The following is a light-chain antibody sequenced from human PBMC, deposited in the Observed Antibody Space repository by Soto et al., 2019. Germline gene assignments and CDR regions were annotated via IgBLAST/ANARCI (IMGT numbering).Light chain of an antibody. CDR3: QQYGSSPPWT. CDR2: GAS. CDR1: QSVSSSY. Sequence: EIVLTQSPGTLSLSPGERANISCRASQSVSSSYLAWYQQKPCQAPRLLIYGASSRATGIPDRFSGSGSGTDFTPTISRLEPEDFAVYYCQQYGSSPPWTFGQGTKVDIK. V-gene: IGKV3-20*01. J-gene: IGKJ1*01.